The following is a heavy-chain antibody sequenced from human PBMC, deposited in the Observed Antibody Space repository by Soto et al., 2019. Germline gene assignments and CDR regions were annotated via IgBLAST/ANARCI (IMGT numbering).Heavy chain of an antibody. CDR1: GGSISSYY. CDR3: ARALGYNFPFDY. CDR2: IYYSGST. J-gene: IGHJ4*02. D-gene: IGHD5-18*01. V-gene: IGHV4-59*01. Sequence: SETLSLTCTVSGGSISSYYWSWIRQPPGKGLEWIGYIYYSGSTNYNPSLKSRVTISVDTSKNQFSLKLSSVTAADTAVYYCARALGYNFPFDYWGQGTLVTVSS.